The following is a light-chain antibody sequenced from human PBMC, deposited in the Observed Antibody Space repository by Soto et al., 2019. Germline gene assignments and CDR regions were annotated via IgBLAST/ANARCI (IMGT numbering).Light chain of an antibody. J-gene: IGKJ5*01. CDR3: QQSYMDPIT. V-gene: IGKV1-39*01. CDR1: QSISNY. Sequence: IQMTQSPSSLSAPVLNRVTITARPSQSISNYLNWYQQKPGKDPNILIYDASRLKSGVPSRFSGSGGGKDFTLSISSVQPEDFATYFCQQSYMDPITFGQGTRLEIK. CDR2: DAS.